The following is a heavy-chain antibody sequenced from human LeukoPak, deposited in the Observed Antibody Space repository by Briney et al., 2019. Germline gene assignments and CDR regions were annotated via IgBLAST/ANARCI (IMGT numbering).Heavy chain of an antibody. CDR1: GFTFSSYS. V-gene: IGHV3-21*01. CDR3: AKVGNTAMVIDY. CDR2: ISSSSSYI. D-gene: IGHD5-18*01. Sequence: GGSLRLSCAASGFTFSSYSMNWVRQAPGKGLEWVSSISSSSSYIYYADSVKGRFTISRDNAKNSLYLQMNSLRAEDTAVYYCAKVGNTAMVIDYWGQGTLVTVSS. J-gene: IGHJ4*02.